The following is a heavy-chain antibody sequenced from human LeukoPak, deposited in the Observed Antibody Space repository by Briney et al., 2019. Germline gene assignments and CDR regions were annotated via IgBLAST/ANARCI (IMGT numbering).Heavy chain of an antibody. CDR3: ARGRGYCSSTSCLVFDY. D-gene: IGHD2-2*01. CDR1: GGSFSGYY. CDR2: INHSGST. J-gene: IGHJ4*02. V-gene: IGHV4-34*01. Sequence: SETLSLTCAVYGGSFSGYYWSWIRQPPGKGLEWIGEINHSGSTNYNPSLKSRVTISVDTSKNQFSLKLSSVTAADTAVYYCARGRGYCSSTSCLVFDYWGQGTLVTVSS.